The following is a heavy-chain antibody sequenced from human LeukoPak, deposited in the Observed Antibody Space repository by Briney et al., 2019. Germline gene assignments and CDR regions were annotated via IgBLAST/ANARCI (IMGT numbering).Heavy chain of an antibody. J-gene: IGHJ4*02. CDR3: AKDRGDYFDY. V-gene: IGHV3-48*04. Sequence: GGSLRLSCAASGFNFNNYNMNWVRQAPGKGLEWVSYITLSSSSIYYADSVKGRFTISRDNAKNSLYMQMSSLRAEDTAVYYCAKDRGDYFDYWGQGTLVTVSS. D-gene: IGHD2-15*01. CDR2: ITLSSSSI. CDR1: GFNFNNYN.